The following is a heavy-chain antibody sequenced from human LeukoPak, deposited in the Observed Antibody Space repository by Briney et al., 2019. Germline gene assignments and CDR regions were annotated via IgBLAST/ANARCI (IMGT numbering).Heavy chain of an antibody. V-gene: IGHV5-51*01. J-gene: IGHJ4*02. CDR1: GYSFTSYW. CDR3: ARRYGRSSSWYYFDY. D-gene: IGHD6-13*01. CDR2: IYPGDSDT. Sequence: GESLKISCKGSGYSFTSYWIGWVRQMPGKGLEWMGIIYPGDSDTRYSPSFQGQVTISAVKSISTAYLQWSSLKASDTAMYYCARRYGRSSSWYYFDYWGQGTLVTVSS.